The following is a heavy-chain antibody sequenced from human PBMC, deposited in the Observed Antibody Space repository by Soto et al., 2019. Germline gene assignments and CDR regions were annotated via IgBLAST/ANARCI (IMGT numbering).Heavy chain of an antibody. V-gene: IGHV3-30*03. D-gene: IGHD2-2*01. J-gene: IGHJ4*02. CDR2: ISYDGSNK. Sequence: QVQLVESGGGVVQPGRSLRLSCAASGFTFSSYGMHWVRQAPGKGLEWVAVISYDGSNKYYADSVKGRFTISRDNSKNTLYLQMNSLRAEDTAVYYCATEYCSSTSCSVDYCGQGTLVTVSS. CDR1: GFTFSSYG. CDR3: ATEYCSSTSCSVDY.